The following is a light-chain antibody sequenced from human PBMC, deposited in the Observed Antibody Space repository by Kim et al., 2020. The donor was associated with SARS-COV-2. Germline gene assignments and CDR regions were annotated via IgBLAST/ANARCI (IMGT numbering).Light chain of an antibody. CDR2: DTS. CDR1: LSVTKY. Sequence: IVLTQSPANLSLSPGERATLSCRASLSVTKYLAWYQQRPGQPPRLLVYDTSNRATGVPPRFSGSGSGTDFTLTISGLEPEDSAVYFCQQRAKWPPWTFGQGTKVDI. CDR3: QQRAKWPPWT. V-gene: IGKV3-11*01. J-gene: IGKJ1*01.